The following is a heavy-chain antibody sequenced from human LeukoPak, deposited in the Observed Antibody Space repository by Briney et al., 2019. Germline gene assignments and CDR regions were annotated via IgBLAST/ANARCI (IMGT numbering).Heavy chain of an antibody. V-gene: IGHV3-48*03. CDR3: ARISSFCFDY. J-gene: IGHJ4*02. CDR1: GFTFSNYE. Sequence: GGSLRLSCAASGFTFSNYEMNWVRLAPGKGLEWVSLISSSGSTIYYADSVKGRFTISRDNAKNSLYLQMNSLRAEDTAVYYCARISSFCFDYWGQGTLLTVSS. CDR2: ISSSGSTI. D-gene: IGHD2/OR15-2a*01.